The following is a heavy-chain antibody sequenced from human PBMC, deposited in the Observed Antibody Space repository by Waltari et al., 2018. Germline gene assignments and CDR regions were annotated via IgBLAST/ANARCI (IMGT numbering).Heavy chain of an antibody. D-gene: IGHD4-17*01. J-gene: IGHJ4*02. V-gene: IGHV4-34*01. Sequence: QVQLQQWGAGLLKPSETLSLTCAVYGGSFSGYYWSWIRQPPGKGLEWIGEINHSGSTNYNPSLKSRVTISVDTSKNRFSLKLSSVTAADTAVYYCARGPYGAHAADYWGQGTLVTISS. CDR3: ARGPYGAHAADY. CDR2: INHSGST. CDR1: GGSFSGYY.